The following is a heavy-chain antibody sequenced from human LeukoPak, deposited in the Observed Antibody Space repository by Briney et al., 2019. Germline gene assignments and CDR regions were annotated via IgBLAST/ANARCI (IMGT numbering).Heavy chain of an antibody. CDR1: GFTFSTYG. D-gene: IGHD2-2*01. J-gene: IGHJ5*02. CDR3: AKDLGGCSSTSCENDP. CDR2: ISYDGSNK. Sequence: GGSLRLSCAASGFTFSTYGMTWVRQAPGKGLEWVAVISYDGSNKYYADSVKGRFTISRDNSKNTLYLQMNSLRAEDTAVYYCAKDLGGCSSTSCENDPWGQGTLVTVSS. V-gene: IGHV3-30*18.